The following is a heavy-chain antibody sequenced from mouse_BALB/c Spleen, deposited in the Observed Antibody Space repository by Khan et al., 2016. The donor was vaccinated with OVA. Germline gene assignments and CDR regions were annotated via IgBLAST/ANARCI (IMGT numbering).Heavy chain of an antibody. D-gene: IGHD4-1*01. V-gene: IGHV5-6*01. CDR1: GFTFSPYS. Sequence: EVQLVEPGGDLVKSGGSLKFSCAASGFTFSPYSMSWVRQTLDKRLEGVATFSSDGDYPYYPDSVKGRFNISRYNAKNTLYLQMSILKSEDTAIYYCATHVTGSFAYWGQGTLVTVSA. CDR2: FSSDGDYP. J-gene: IGHJ3*01. CDR3: ATHVTGSFAY.